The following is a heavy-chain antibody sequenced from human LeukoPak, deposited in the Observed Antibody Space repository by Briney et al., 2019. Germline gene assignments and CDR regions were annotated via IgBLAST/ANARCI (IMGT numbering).Heavy chain of an antibody. V-gene: IGHV4-59*12. Sequence: SETLSLTCTVSGGSISSYYWSWIRQPPGKGLEWIGYIYYSGSTNYNPSLKSRVTMSVDTSKNQFSLKLSSVTAADTAVYYCARVYDFWSGQSSDYYYYYYMDVWGKGTTVTVSS. CDR1: GGSISSYY. D-gene: IGHD3-3*01. J-gene: IGHJ6*03. CDR2: IYYSGST. CDR3: ARVYDFWSGQSSDYYYYYYMDV.